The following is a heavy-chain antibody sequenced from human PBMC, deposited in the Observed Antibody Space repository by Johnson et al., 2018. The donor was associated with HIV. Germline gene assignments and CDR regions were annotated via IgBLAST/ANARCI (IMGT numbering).Heavy chain of an antibody. Sequence: VQLVESGGGLVQPGRSLRLSCAASGFTFDDYAMHWVRQAPGKGLEWVSGISWNSGSIGYADSVKGRFTLSRDNAKNSLYLQMNSLRAEDTAVYYCARLTTSADGGAFDIWGQGTMVTVSS. CDR1: GFTFDDYA. CDR2: ISWNSGSI. CDR3: ARLTTSADGGAFDI. D-gene: IGHD1-14*01. V-gene: IGHV3-9*01. J-gene: IGHJ3*02.